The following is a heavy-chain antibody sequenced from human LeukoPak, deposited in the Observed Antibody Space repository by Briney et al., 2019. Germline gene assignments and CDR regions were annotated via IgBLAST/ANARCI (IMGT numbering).Heavy chain of an antibody. Sequence: ASVKVSCKASGGTFSSYAISWVRQAPGQGLEWMGRIIPILGIANYAQKFQGRVTITADKSTSTAYMELSSLRSEDTAVYYCARDREKWAVAGTLGYWGQGTLVTVSS. CDR3: ARDREKWAVAGTLGY. CDR1: GGTFSSYA. D-gene: IGHD6-19*01. J-gene: IGHJ4*02. CDR2: IIPILGIA. V-gene: IGHV1-69*04.